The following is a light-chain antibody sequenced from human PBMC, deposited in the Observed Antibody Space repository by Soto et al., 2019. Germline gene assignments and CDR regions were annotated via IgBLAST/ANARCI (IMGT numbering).Light chain of an antibody. CDR3: LPSYSAEKV. Sequence: QAVVTQEPSLTVSPGGTVTLTCGSSTGAVTSGHYTYWFQQKPGQAPRTLIYDTSNRHSWTPARFSGSLLGGRAALTLSGAQPEDEAEYYCLPSYSAEKVFGTGTKVTVL. V-gene: IGLV7-46*01. CDR1: TGAVTSGHY. J-gene: IGLJ1*01. CDR2: DTS.